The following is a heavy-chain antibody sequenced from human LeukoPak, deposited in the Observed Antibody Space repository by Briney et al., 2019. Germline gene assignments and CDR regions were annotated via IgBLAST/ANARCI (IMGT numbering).Heavy chain of an antibody. J-gene: IGHJ4*02. V-gene: IGHV4-59*12. CDR2: IYYSGNT. CDR3: AGLLGVAGTTRLDY. CDR1: GGSISSYY. D-gene: IGHD6-19*01. Sequence: SETLSLTCTVSGGSISSYYWSWIRQPPGKGLEWIGYIYYSGNTNYNPSLKSRVAISVDTSKNQVSLKLTSVTAADTAVYYCAGLLGVAGTTRLDYWGQGTLVAVSS.